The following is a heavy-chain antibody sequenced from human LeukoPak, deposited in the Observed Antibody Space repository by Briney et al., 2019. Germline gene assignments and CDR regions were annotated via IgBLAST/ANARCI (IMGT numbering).Heavy chain of an antibody. CDR1: GYTFTSYG. CDR3: ARGIPYYYDSSGYYY. J-gene: IGHJ4*02. V-gene: IGHV1-18*01. D-gene: IGHD3-22*01. CDR2: ISAYNGNT. Sequence: ASVKVSCKASGYTFTSYGISWVRQAPGQGLEWMGWISAYNGNTNYAQKLQGRVTMTTDTSTSTAYMELRSLRSDDTAVYYCARGIPYYYDSSGYYYWGQGTLVTVSS.